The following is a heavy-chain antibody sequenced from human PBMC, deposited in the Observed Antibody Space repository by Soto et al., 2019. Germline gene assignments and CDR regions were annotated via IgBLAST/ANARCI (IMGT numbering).Heavy chain of an antibody. D-gene: IGHD2-2*01. CDR1: GGSISSYY. CDR2: IHYSGST. V-gene: IGHV4-59*01. Sequence: QVQLQESGPGLVKPSETLSLTCTVSGGSISSYYWSWIRQSPGKGLEWIGYIHYSGSTKSNPSLKSRGTISVDPSRSQVSLKLSSVTAADSAVYFCARARYQLLHPYYYGMDVWGQGTTVTVSS. CDR3: ARARYQLLHPYYYGMDV. J-gene: IGHJ6*02.